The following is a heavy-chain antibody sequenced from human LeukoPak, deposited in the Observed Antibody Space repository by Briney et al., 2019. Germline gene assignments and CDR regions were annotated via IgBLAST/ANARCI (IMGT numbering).Heavy chain of an antibody. CDR2: FDPGDVAT. CDR3: ATLGSLLMVAAGYFAY. D-gene: IGHD2-15*01. V-gene: IGHV1-24*01. CDR1: GYILTEYS. Sequence: ASLNLSCTVSGYILTEYSMHWVRQAPGKGLEWMGCFDPGDVATIYAQRFQGRATMTEDTSTGTAYMELSSLRSEDTAVYYCATLGSLLMVAAGYFAYWGQGNLFTVSS. J-gene: IGHJ4*02.